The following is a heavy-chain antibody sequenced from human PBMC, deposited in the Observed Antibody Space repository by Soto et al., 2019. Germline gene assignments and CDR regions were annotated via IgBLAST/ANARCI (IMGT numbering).Heavy chain of an antibody. J-gene: IGHJ4*02. CDR1: GGSISSSSYY. CDR2: IYHSGST. D-gene: IGHD4-4*01. V-gene: IGHV4-39*07. Sequence: SETLSLTCTVSGGSISSSSYYWGWIRQPPGKGLEWIGYIYHSGSTYYNPSLKSRVTISVDTSKNQFSLKLNSVTAADTAVYFCARGAEMATVLDYWGPGTLVTVSS. CDR3: ARGAEMATVLDY.